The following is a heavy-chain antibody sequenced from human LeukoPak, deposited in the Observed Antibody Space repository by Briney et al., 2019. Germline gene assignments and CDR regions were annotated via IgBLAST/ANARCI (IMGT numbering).Heavy chain of an antibody. CDR2: IYYTGST. CDR1: GVSIKSHY. D-gene: IGHD3-22*01. J-gene: IGHJ4*02. CDR3: ATPDSSGYYYLY. Sequence: SETLSLTCTVSGVSIKSHYWSWIRQPPGKGLEWIGNIYYTGSTYYNPSLKSRVTISVETSKNQFSLKLTSVTAADTAVYYCATPDSSGYYYLYWGQGTLVTVSS. V-gene: IGHV4-59*04.